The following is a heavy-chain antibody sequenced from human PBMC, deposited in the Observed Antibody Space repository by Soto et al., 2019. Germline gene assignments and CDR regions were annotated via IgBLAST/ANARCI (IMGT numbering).Heavy chain of an antibody. D-gene: IGHD3-16*01. CDR1: GYSFTKYW. Sequence: GESLKISCKGSGYSFTKYWISWGRQMPWKGLEWMGRIDPSDSYTNYSPSFQGHVTISADKSISTAYLQWSSLKASDTAMYYCARHVPNMIPYGMDVWGQGTTVTVSS. CDR3: ARHVPNMIPYGMDV. J-gene: IGHJ6*02. CDR2: IDPSDSYT. V-gene: IGHV5-10-1*01.